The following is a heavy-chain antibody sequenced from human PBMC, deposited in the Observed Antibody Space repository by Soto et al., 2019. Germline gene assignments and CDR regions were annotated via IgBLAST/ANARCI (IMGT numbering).Heavy chain of an antibody. J-gene: IGHJ4*02. V-gene: IGHV3-30*03. Sequence: GGSLRLSCAASGFTFSSYGMHWVRQAPGKGLEWVAVISYDGSNRYYADSVKGRFTISRDNSKNTLYLQMNSLRAEDTAVYYCAFPPQLGRDYWGQGTLVTVSS. CDR2: ISYDGSNR. D-gene: IGHD1-26*01. CDR3: AFPPQLGRDY. CDR1: GFTFSSYG.